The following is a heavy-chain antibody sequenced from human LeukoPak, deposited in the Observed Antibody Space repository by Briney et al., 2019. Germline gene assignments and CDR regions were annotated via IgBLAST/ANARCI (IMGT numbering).Heavy chain of an antibody. D-gene: IGHD2/OR15-2a*01. CDR3: ARTLSKGRWFDP. V-gene: IGHV4-59*01. CDR2: IYYSGST. Sequence: SETLSLTCTVSGGSISSYYWSWIRQPPGKGLEWIGYIYYSGSTNYNPSLKSRVTISVDTSKNQFSLELSSVTAADTAVYYCARTLSKGRWFDPWGQGTLVTVSS. CDR1: GGSISSYY. J-gene: IGHJ5*02.